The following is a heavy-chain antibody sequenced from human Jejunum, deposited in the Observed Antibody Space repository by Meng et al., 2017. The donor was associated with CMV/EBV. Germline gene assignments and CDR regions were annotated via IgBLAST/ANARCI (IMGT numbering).Heavy chain of an antibody. V-gene: IGHV1-2*06. J-gene: IGHJ4*02. D-gene: IGHD2-2*01. Sequence: YSFTDYNLHWVRQAPGQGLEWMGRINPNSGDTYFALKFQGRVTMTRDTPINTAYMELSSLRSDDTALYYCAIIGYCSSITCSEIGDYWGQGTLVTVSS. CDR1: YSFTDYN. CDR2: INPNSGDT. CDR3: AIIGYCSSITCSEIGDY.